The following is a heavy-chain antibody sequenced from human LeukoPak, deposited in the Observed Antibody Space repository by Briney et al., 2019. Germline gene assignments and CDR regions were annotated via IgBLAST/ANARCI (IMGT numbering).Heavy chain of an antibody. CDR2: ISGSGGST. V-gene: IGHV3-23*01. CDR3: AKVGYGSGRESFDY. Sequence: PGPSLRLSCAASGLTFSSYAMSCVRPAPGKRLGWVSAISGSGGSTYYADSVKGRFTISRDNSKNALYLQMNSLRAEETAVYYCAKVGYGSGRESFDYWGQGTLVTVSS. J-gene: IGHJ4*02. CDR1: GLTFSSYA. D-gene: IGHD3-10*01.